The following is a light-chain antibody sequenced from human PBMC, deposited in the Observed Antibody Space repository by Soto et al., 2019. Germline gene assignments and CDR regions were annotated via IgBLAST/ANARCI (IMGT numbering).Light chain of an antibody. J-gene: IGKJ2*01. Sequence: EIVLTQSPGTLSLSPGESATLSCRASQSVSSSQVAWYQQKPGQAPRLLIYGASSRATGFPDRFSGVGSETDFTLTISRLEPEDFAVYYCQQYATSPHTFGQGTKLEIK. CDR2: GAS. V-gene: IGKV3-20*01. CDR1: QSVSSSQ. CDR3: QQYATSPHT.